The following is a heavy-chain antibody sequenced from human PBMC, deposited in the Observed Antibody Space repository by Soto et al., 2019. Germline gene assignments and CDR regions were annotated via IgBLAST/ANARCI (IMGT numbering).Heavy chain of an antibody. CDR3: AKDRSDSSGYYTLYYYYGMDV. V-gene: IGHV3-30*18. Sequence: GGSLRLSCAASGFTFSSYGMHWVRQAPGKGLEWVAVISYDGSNKYYADSVKGRFTISRDNSKNTLYLQMNSLRAEDTAVYYCAKDRSDSSGYYTLYYYYGMDVWGQGTTVTVSS. J-gene: IGHJ6*02. CDR1: GFTFSSYG. D-gene: IGHD3-22*01. CDR2: ISYDGSNK.